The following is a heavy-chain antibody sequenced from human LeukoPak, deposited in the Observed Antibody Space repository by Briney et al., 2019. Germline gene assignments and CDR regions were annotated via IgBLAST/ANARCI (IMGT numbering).Heavy chain of an antibody. Sequence: ASVKVSCKASGYTFTSYGISWVRQAPGQGLEWMGWISAYNGNTNYAQKLQGRVTMTTDTSTSTAYMELRSLRSDDTAVYYCARDFSGSYYVDYYYYYGMDVWGQGTMVTVSS. CDR1: GYTFTSYG. J-gene: IGHJ6*02. CDR2: ISAYNGNT. D-gene: IGHD1-26*01. V-gene: IGHV1-18*01. CDR3: ARDFSGSYYVDYYYYYGMDV.